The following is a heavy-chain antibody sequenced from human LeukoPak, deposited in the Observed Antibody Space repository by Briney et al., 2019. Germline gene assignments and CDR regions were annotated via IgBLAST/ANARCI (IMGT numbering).Heavy chain of an antibody. Sequence: SETLSLTCTVSGGSISGYYWSWIRQPPGKGLEWIGGIYHSGYTFYNSSLKSRVTISVDTSKNQFSLKLQSVTAADTAVYYCAGDTTPVGDAFDIWGQGTMVTVSS. CDR2: IYHSGYT. D-gene: IGHD1-26*01. V-gene: IGHV4-38-2*02. CDR1: GGSISGYY. CDR3: AGDTTPVGDAFDI. J-gene: IGHJ3*02.